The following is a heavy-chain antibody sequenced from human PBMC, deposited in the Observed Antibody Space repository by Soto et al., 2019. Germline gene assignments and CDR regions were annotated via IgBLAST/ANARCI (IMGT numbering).Heavy chain of an antibody. Sequence: SETLSLTCTVSGGSISSYYWSWIRQPPGKGLEWIGYIYYSGSTNYNPSLKSRVTISVDTSKSQFSLNVTSVTAADTAVYFCARGRYCLTGRCFPNWFDSWGQGALVTVSS. V-gene: IGHV4-59*08. CDR2: IYYSGST. J-gene: IGHJ5*01. CDR3: ARGRYCLTGRCFPNWFDS. D-gene: IGHD7-27*01. CDR1: GGSISSYY.